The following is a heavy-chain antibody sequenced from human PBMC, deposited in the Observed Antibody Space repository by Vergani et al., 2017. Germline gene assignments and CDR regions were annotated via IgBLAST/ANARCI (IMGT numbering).Heavy chain of an antibody. CDR2: IGSSGPYI. CDR1: GFTFSDFS. CDR3: ARGASGDYVSSFDY. V-gene: IGHV3-48*01. Sequence: EVQLLESGGDLVQPGGSLRLSCAASGFTFSDFSMSWVRQAPGKGLEWVAFIGSSGPYINYADSVKGRFTISRDNSKNTLYLQMNSLRAEDTALYYCARGASGDYVSSFDYWGQGTLVTVSS. J-gene: IGHJ4*02. D-gene: IGHD4-17*01.